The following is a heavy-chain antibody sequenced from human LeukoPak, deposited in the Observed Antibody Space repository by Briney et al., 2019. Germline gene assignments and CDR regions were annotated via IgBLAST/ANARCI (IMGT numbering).Heavy chain of an antibody. D-gene: IGHD1-1*01. V-gene: IGHV3-23*01. CDR2: LNGNGGST. CDR3: ARDTTGPLY. Sequence: GGSLRLSCAASGFTFSTYVMSWVRQLPGEGLEWVSALNGNGGSTYYADSVKGRFTISRDNSKNTLYLQMDSLRAEDTAVYYCARDTTGPLYWGQGTLVTVSS. J-gene: IGHJ4*02. CDR1: GFTFSTYV.